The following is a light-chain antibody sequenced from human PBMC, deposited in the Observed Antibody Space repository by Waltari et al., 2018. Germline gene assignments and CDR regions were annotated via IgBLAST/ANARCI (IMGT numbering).Light chain of an antibody. CDR2: GAS. Sequence: EIVLTQSPGTLSLSPGERATLSCRASQSVSSSYLAWYQQQPGQAPRLLIYGASSRATGIPDRFSGSGSGTDFTLTINRLGPEDFAVYYCQQYATSPYTFGQGTKLEIK. J-gene: IGKJ2*01. CDR3: QQYATSPYT. V-gene: IGKV3-20*01. CDR1: QSVSSSY.